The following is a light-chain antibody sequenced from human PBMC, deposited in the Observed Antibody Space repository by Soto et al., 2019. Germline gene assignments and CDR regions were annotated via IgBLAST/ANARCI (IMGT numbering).Light chain of an antibody. J-gene: IGLJ2*01. CDR2: KDS. Sequence: SYELTQPPSVSLSPGQTARITCSGDELAKQYPYWYQQKPGQAPVVIIYKDSERASGVPERFSGSSSGTTVTLTISGVQAEDEADYYCQSADTSATDPYVVFGGGTKLTVL. CDR1: ELAKQY. CDR3: QSADTSATDPYVV. V-gene: IGLV3-25*03.